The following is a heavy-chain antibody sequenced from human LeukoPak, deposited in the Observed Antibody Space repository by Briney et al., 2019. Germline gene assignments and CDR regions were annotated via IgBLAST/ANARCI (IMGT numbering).Heavy chain of an antibody. CDR1: GVSISSYY. Sequence: SETLSLTCSVSGVSISSYYWSWIRQPPGKGLEWIGYIHYSGSTNYNPSLKSRVTISVDTSKNQFSLKLSSVTAADTAIYFCARYSTSSHFFDYWGQGTLVTVSS. J-gene: IGHJ4*02. CDR3: ARYSTSSHFFDY. CDR2: IHYSGST. D-gene: IGHD6-6*01. V-gene: IGHV4-59*01.